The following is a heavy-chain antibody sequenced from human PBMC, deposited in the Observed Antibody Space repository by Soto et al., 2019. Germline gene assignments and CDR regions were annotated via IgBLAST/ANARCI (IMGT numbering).Heavy chain of an antibody. CDR1: GDSISTYY. CDR3: ARSQSLDGSIYHYYFAG. J-gene: IGHJ4*02. D-gene: IGHD2-2*01. V-gene: IGHV4-59*08. Sequence: SKPPSLPRTLSGDSISTYYWSCIRQPPWDTLEWIGYIYDSGATTYNTSLESRVTMSVDMPNNEFSMEMSSLTAADTAVYYCARSQSLDGSIYHYYFAGWGQGTMVIVSS. CDR2: IYDSGAT.